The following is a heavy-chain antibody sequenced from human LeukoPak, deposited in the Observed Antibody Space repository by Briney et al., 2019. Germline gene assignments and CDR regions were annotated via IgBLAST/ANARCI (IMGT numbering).Heavy chain of an antibody. D-gene: IGHD3-22*01. Sequence: GGSLRLSCAASGFTFSSYAMSWVRQAPGKGLEWVSAISGSGGSTYYADSVKGRFTISRDNSKNTLYLQMNSLRAEDTAVYYCAKDAPTPYYYDSSGYQDYWGQGTPVTVSS. J-gene: IGHJ4*02. CDR2: ISGSGGST. CDR1: GFTFSSYA. V-gene: IGHV3-23*01. CDR3: AKDAPTPYYYDSSGYQDY.